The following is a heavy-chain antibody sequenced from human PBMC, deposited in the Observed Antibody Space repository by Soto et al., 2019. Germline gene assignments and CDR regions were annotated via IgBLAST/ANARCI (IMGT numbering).Heavy chain of an antibody. Sequence: LQLQESGPGLVKPSETLSLTCTVSGGSFSSSSGYYWGWIRQPPGKGLEWIGSIYYSGSTYYNPSLKSRVTISVDTSKNQFSLRLNSVTAAYTAVYYCARHTYSYDTSGYYFLYWGQVTLVTVAS. CDR3: ARHTYSYDTSGYYFLY. V-gene: IGHV4-39*01. CDR1: GGSFSSSSGYY. J-gene: IGHJ4*02. CDR2: IYYSGST. D-gene: IGHD3-22*01.